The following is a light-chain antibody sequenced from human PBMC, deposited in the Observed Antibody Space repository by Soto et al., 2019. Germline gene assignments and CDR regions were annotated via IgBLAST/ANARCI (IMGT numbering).Light chain of an antibody. Sequence: QSVLTQPPSASGSPGQSVTISCTGTNSDIGGYNYVYWYQQHPGKAPKLMIYEVSKRPSGVPDRFSGSKSGNTASLTVSGLQAEDEADYYCSSYAGSNNFVVFGGGTKLTVL. CDR1: NSDIGGYNY. V-gene: IGLV2-8*01. CDR3: SSYAGSNNFVV. J-gene: IGLJ2*01. CDR2: EVS.